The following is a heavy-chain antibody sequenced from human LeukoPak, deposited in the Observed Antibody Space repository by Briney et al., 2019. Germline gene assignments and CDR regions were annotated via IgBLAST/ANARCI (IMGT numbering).Heavy chain of an antibody. D-gene: IGHD4-23*01. Sequence: SEALSLTCAVYGGSFSGYYWSWIRQPPGKGLEWIGEINHSGSTNYNPSLKSRVTISVDTSKNQFSLKLSSVTAADTAVYYCATRTYGGNSPFDYWGQGTLVTVSS. CDR1: GGSFSGYY. CDR2: INHSGST. J-gene: IGHJ4*02. V-gene: IGHV4-34*01. CDR3: ATRTYGGNSPFDY.